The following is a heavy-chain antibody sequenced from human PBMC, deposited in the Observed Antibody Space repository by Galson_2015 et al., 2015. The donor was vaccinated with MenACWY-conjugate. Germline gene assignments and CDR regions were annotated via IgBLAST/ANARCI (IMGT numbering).Heavy chain of an antibody. V-gene: IGHV3-30*04. D-gene: IGHD5-12*01. CDR3: ARESPHSGYETFDY. Sequence: SLRLSCAASGFTFSSYAMHWVRQAPGKGLEWVAIISNDGSNRHYTDSEKGRFTISRDNSKNTLYLQMNRLRTEDTAVYYCARESPHSGYETFDYWGQGTLVTVSS. CDR2: ISNDGSNR. J-gene: IGHJ4*02. CDR1: GFTFSSYA.